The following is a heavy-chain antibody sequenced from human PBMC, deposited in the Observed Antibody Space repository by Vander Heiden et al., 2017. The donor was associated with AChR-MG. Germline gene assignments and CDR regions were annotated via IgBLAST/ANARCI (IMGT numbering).Heavy chain of an antibody. CDR3: ARHYHRGAWFDP. J-gene: IGHJ5*02. CDR1: GGSISGSSHY. D-gene: IGHD2-2*01. CDR2: IDYSGGT. Sequence: QLQLQESGPGLLKPSETLSLTCPVPGGSISGSSHYWGWIRQAPGKGLEWIGSIDYSGGTYYNASLKSRVTVSVDTSKNQFSLRLSSVTAADTAFYDGARHYHRGAWFDPWGQGTLGTVSS. V-gene: IGHV4-39*01.